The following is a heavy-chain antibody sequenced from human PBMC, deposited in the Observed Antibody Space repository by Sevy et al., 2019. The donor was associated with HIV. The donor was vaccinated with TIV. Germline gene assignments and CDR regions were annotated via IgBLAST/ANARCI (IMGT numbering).Heavy chain of an antibody. J-gene: IGHJ3*02. CDR3: ARDALGYDFWSGYYHDAFDI. D-gene: IGHD3-3*01. CDR1: GFTFSDYY. CDR2: ISSSGSTI. Sequence: GGSLRLSCAASGFTFSDYYMSWIRQAPGKGLEWVSYISSSGSTIYYADSVKGRFTISRDNAKNSLYLQMNSLRAEETAVYYCARDALGYDFWSGYYHDAFDIWGQGTMVTVSS. V-gene: IGHV3-11*01.